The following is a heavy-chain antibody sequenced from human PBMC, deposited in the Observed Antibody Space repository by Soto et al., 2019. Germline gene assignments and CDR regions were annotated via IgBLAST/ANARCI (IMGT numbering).Heavy chain of an antibody. V-gene: IGHV3-23*01. CDR1: GFTFSSYA. D-gene: IGHD3-10*01. CDR2: ISGSGGST. Sequence: AGGSLRLSCAASGFTFSSYAMSWVRQAPGKGLEWVSAISGSGGSTYYADSVKGRFTISRDNSKNTLYLQMNSLRAEDTAVYYCAKGANYYYGSASHGSWGQGTMVTVSS. J-gene: IGHJ3*01. CDR3: AKGANYYYGSASHGS.